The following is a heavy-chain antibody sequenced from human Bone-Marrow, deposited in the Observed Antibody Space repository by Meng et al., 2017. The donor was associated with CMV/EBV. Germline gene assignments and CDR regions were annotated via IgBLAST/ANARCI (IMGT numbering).Heavy chain of an antibody. D-gene: IGHD6-13*01. CDR2: IYWDDDK. Sequence: TGGVGVVWIRQLPGKALEWLAIIYWDDDKRYNPSLKNKLAITKGTSKNQVVLTMTNMDPVDTATYYCAHKGAAWDRGSWPKYYFDYWGQGTLVTVSS. V-gene: IGHV2-5*02. CDR1: TGGVG. J-gene: IGHJ4*02. CDR3: AHKGAAWDRGSWPKYYFDY.